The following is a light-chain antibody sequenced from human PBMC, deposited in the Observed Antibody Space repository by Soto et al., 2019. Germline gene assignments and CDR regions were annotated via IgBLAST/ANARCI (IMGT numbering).Light chain of an antibody. CDR2: GAS. J-gene: IGKJ5*01. V-gene: IGKV3-15*01. Sequence: MKHSPATLSVKTRERATLSCRASQSVSSNLAWYQQKPGQAPRLLIYGASTRATGIPARFSGSGSGTEFTLTISSLQSEDFAVYYCQQYNNWPRIPFGQGGRLAI. CDR1: QSVSSN. CDR3: QQYNNWPRIP.